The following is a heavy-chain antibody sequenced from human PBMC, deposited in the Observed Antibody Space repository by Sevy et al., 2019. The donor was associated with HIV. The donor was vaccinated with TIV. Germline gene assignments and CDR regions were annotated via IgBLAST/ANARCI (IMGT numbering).Heavy chain of an antibody. D-gene: IGHD3-22*01. Sequence: GGSLRLSCPASGFTFSNYAMNWVRQAPGKGLEWVSGISGSGGSGDKTNYADSVKGRFTISRDDSKNSLYLQLNSLRAEDTAIYYCARKYDSSGYFDYWGQGTLVTVSS. V-gene: IGHV3-23*01. CDR3: ARKYDSSGYFDY. CDR2: ISGSGGSGDKT. CDR1: GFTFSNYA. J-gene: IGHJ4*02.